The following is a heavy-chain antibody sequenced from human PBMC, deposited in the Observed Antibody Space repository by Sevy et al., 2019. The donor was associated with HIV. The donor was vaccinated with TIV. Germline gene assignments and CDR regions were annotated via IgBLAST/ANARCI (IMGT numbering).Heavy chain of an antibody. CDR3: ARLGYDYVWGSPLRAFDI. V-gene: IGHV4-34*01. CDR1: GGSFSGYY. Sequence: SETLSLTCAVYGGSFSGYYWSWIRQPPGKGLEWIGEINHSGSTNYNPSLKSRVTISVDTSKNQFSLKLSYVTAADTAMDYCARLGYDYVWGSPLRAFDIWGQGTMVTVSS. J-gene: IGHJ3*02. D-gene: IGHD3-16*01. CDR2: INHSGST.